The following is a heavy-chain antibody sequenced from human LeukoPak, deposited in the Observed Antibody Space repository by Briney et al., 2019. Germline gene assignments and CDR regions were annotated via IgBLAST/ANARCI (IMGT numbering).Heavy chain of an antibody. V-gene: IGHV4-4*02. Sequence: SGTLSLTCAVSGGSIISTNWWNWARQPPGKGLEWIGEIYHSGTTTYNASLKSRVSISVDKSKNQFSLTLSSATAADTAVYYCASSSNTRPGYWGQGILVTVSS. CDR3: ASSSNTRPGY. J-gene: IGHJ4*02. CDR2: IYHSGTT. D-gene: IGHD6-13*01. CDR1: GGSIISTNW.